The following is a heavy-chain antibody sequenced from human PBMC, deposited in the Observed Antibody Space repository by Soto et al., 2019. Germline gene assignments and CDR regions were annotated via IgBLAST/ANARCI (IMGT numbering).Heavy chain of an antibody. J-gene: IGHJ6*03. CDR1: GYTFTSYG. Sequence: GASVKVSCKASGYTFTSYGISWVRQAPGQGLEWMGWISAYNGNTNYAQKLQGRVTISVDTSKNQFSLKLSSVTAADTAVYYCARHGGSGSYRYYYMGVWGKGTTVTVSS. CDR3: ARHGGSGSYRYYYMGV. V-gene: IGHV1-18*01. CDR2: ISAYNGNT. D-gene: IGHD3-10*01.